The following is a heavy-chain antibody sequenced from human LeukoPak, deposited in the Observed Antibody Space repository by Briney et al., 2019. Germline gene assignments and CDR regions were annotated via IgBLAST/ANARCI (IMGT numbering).Heavy chain of an antibody. CDR3: ARDMRFYYYDSSEAWFDP. Sequence: PSETLSLTCTVSGGSISSYYWSWIRQPPGKGLEWIGYIYYSGSTDYNPSLKSRVSISVDTSKNQFSLKLSSVTAADTAVYYCARDMRFYYYDSSEAWFDPWGQGTLVTVSS. V-gene: IGHV4-59*12. D-gene: IGHD3-22*01. CDR1: GGSISSYY. CDR2: IYYSGST. J-gene: IGHJ5*02.